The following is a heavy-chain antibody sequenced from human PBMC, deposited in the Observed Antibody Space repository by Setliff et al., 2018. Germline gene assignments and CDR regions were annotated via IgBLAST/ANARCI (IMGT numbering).Heavy chain of an antibody. J-gene: IGHJ6*02. D-gene: IGHD3-16*01. CDR3: ATDLLGLYYGLDV. V-gene: IGHV4-34*01. CDR2: INRSGSA. Sequence: SETLSLTCAVYGGSFSGYYWSWIRQPPGKGLEWIGEINRSGSANYNPSLKSRVTISVDTSKNQFSLKLSSVTAADTAVYYCATDLLGLYYGLDVWGQGTKVTVS. CDR1: GGSFSGYY.